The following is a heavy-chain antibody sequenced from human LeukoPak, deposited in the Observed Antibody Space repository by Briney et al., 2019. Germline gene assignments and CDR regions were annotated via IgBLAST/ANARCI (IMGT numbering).Heavy chain of an antibody. CDR3: ARDCDY. CDR2: ISYDGSNK. J-gene: IGHJ4*02. CDR1: GFTFSSYA. V-gene: IGHV3-30-3*01. Sequence: TGGSLRLSCAASGFTFSSYAMRWVRQAPGKGLEWVAVISYDGSNKYYADSVKGRFTISRDNSKNTLYLQMNSLRAEDTAVYYCARDCDYWGQGTLVTVSS.